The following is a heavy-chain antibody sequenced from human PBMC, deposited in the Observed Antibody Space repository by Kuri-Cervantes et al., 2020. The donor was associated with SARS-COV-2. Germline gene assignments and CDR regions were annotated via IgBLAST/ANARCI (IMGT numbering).Heavy chain of an antibody. J-gene: IGHJ4*02. V-gene: IGHV4-34*01. CDR1: AGSLRNYY. D-gene: IGHD5-12*01. CDR3: ARGGGAVLTGYPGYDVDYYFEY. CDR2: NSQSGRT. Sequence: SQTLSLTCAVYAGSLRNYYWSWIRQSPGKGMEWIGENSQSGRTNYNPSLESRVTISVDTSKNQFSLNLRSVTAADTALYFCARGGGAVLTGYPGYDVDYYFEYWGQGSLVTVSS.